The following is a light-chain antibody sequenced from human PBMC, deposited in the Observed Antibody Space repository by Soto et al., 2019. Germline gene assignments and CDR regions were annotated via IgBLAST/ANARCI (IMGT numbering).Light chain of an antibody. CDR1: SSDVGAYDY. CDR2: DVT. J-gene: IGLJ1*01. V-gene: IGLV2-14*01. CDR3: SSYTSSVTPL. Sequence: QSALTQPASVSGSPGQSITISCTGTSSDVGAYDYVSWYQQHPGKAPKLMIYDVTNRPSGVSNRFSGSKSGITASLTISGLQAEDEADYYCSSYTSSVTPLFGTGTKVTVL.